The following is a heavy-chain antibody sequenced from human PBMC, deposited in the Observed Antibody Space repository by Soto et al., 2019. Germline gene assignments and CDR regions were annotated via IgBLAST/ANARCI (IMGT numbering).Heavy chain of an antibody. Sequence: GGSLRLSCAASGFTFSTYAMSWVRQAPGKGLEWVSAISGGGVYTYYVDSVKGRFSISRDNSKNTLYLQMNTLRAEDTAVYYCARGSHYSFGSCYPTGAFDIWGQGTMVTVSS. V-gene: IGHV3-23*01. CDR1: GFTFSTYA. CDR2: ISGGGVYT. CDR3: ARGSHYSFGSCYPTGAFDI. J-gene: IGHJ3*02. D-gene: IGHD2-15*01.